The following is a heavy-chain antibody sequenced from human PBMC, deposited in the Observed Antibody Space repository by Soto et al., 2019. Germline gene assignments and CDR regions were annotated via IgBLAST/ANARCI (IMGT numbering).Heavy chain of an antibody. CDR3: ARMWTVTTLGDYFDY. Sequence: GESLKISCKGSGYSFTSYWIGWVRQMPGKGLEWMGIIYPGDSDTRYSPSFQGQVTISADKSISTAYLQWSSLKASDTAMYYCARMWTVTTLGDYFDYWGQGTLVTVSS. V-gene: IGHV5-51*01. J-gene: IGHJ4*02. CDR2: IYPGDSDT. CDR1: GYSFTSYW. D-gene: IGHD4-17*01.